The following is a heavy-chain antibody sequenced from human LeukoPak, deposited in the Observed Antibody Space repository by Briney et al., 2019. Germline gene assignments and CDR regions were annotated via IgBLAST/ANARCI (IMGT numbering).Heavy chain of an antibody. D-gene: IGHD2-2*01. V-gene: IGHV1-8*01. Sequence: GASVKVSCKASGYTFTNYDINWMQQATGQGLEWMGWMNPNSGNTGYAQKFQGRVTMTRNTSMSTAYMDLSSLRSEDTAVYYCARDRNLYCSSTSCPDAFDIWGQGTMVTVSS. CDR2: MNPNSGNT. J-gene: IGHJ3*02. CDR1: GYTFTNYD. CDR3: ARDRNLYCSSTSCPDAFDI.